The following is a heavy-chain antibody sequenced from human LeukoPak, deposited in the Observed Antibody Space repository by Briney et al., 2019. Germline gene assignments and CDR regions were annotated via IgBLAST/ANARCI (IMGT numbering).Heavy chain of an antibody. D-gene: IGHD6-19*01. CDR1: GFTFSSYG. Sequence: GGFLRLSCAASGFTFSSYGMHWVRQAPGKGLEWVAVISYDGSNKYYADSVKGRFTISRDNSKNTLYLQMNSLRAEDTAVYYCATGYSSGWGLWDYWGQGTLVTVSS. J-gene: IGHJ4*02. CDR3: ATGYSSGWGLWDY. V-gene: IGHV3-30*19. CDR2: ISYDGSNK.